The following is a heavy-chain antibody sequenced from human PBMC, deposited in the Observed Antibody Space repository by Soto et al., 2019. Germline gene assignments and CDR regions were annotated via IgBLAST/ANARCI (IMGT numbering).Heavy chain of an antibody. Sequence: QVQLVQSGAEVKKPGASVKVSCKASGYSVTDYHIHWVRQAPGQGLEWLGRINPKSGGTSTAQKFQGWVTMTTDTSISTASMELTRLTSDDTAIYYCARGDSTDCSNGVCSFFYNHDMDVWGQGTTVTVSS. CDR3: ARGDSTDCSNGVCSFFYNHDMDV. CDR1: GYSVTDYH. V-gene: IGHV1-2*04. D-gene: IGHD2-8*01. CDR2: INPKSGGT. J-gene: IGHJ6*02.